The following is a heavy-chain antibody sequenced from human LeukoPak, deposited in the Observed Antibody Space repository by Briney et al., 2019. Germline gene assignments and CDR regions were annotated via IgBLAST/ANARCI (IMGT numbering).Heavy chain of an antibody. CDR3: ARSYCSGGSCYYYYYYYMDV. Sequence: TPSETLSLTCAVYGGSFSGYYWSWIRQPPGKGLEWIGEINHSGSTNYNPSLKSRVTISVDTSKNQFSLKLSSVTAADTAVYYCARSYCSGGSCYYYYYYYMDVWGKGTTVTVSS. CDR2: INHSGST. J-gene: IGHJ6*03. V-gene: IGHV4-34*01. CDR1: GGSFSGYY. D-gene: IGHD2-15*01.